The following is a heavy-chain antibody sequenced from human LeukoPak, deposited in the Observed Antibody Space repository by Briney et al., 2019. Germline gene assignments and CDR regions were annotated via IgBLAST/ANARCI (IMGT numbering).Heavy chain of an antibody. CDR2: ISISGTTI. CDR1: GFTFSDYE. V-gene: IGHV3-48*03. CDR3: AKDATEVPGTVYMAV. Sequence: GGSLRLSCAASGFTFSDYEMNWVRQAPGKGLEWLSHISISGTTIHYADSVKGRFTISRDNAKNSVYLQMTSLRAEDTALYYCAKDATEVPGTVYMAVGAKGTRVTTSS. D-gene: IGHD6-13*01. J-gene: IGHJ6*03.